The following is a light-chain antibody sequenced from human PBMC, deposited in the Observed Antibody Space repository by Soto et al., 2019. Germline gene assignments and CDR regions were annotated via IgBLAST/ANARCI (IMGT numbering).Light chain of an antibody. J-gene: IGKJ5*01. CDR2: DAS. V-gene: IGKV3-15*01. CDR1: QSVNSN. CDR3: QQYNNWPPIT. Sequence: EIVVTKSPATLSVSPGERGTLSCRASQSVNSNLAWYQQKPGQAPRLLIYDASTRATGIPARFSGSGSGTEFTLTISSLQSEDFAVYYCQQYNNWPPITFGQGTRLEIK.